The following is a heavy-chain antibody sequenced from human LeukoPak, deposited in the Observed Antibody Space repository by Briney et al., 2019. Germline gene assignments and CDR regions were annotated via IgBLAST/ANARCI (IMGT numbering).Heavy chain of an antibody. J-gene: IGHJ3*02. CDR2: ISGYNGKT. D-gene: IGHD4-17*01. CDR3: ARDKRTVSSRDDAVDI. CDR1: GYTFSSYG. V-gene: IGHV1-18*01. Sequence: ASVKVSCKTSGYTFSSYGISWVRQAPGQGLEWMGWISGYNGKTKSAQNLQGRVTMSTDTSTSTAYMELRSLRADDTAWYYCARDKRTVSSRDDAVDIWGQGTMVIVSS.